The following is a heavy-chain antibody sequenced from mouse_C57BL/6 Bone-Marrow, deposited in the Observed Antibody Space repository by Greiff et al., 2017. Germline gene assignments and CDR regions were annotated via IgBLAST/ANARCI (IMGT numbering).Heavy chain of an antibody. D-gene: IGHD2-1*01. Sequence: QVQLQQSGPGLVQPSQSLSITCTVSGFSLTSYGVHWVRQSPGKGLEWLGVIWSGGSTDYNAAFISRLSISKDNSKSQVFFKMNSLQADDTAIYYCARLYYGNYDWDVGYYAMDYWGQGTSVTVSS. J-gene: IGHJ4*01. CDR1: GFSLTSYG. CDR3: ARLYYGNYDWDVGYYAMDY. CDR2: IWSGGST. V-gene: IGHV2-2*01.